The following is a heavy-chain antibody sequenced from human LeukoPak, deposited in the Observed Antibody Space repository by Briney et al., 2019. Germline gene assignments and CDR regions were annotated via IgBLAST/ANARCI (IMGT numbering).Heavy chain of an antibody. CDR1: GFTFSSYW. D-gene: IGHD4-17*01. Sequence: GGSLRHACAASGFTFSSYWMSWVRQAPWKGLEWVANIKQDGSEKYYVDSVKGRFTISRDNAKNSLYLQMNSLRAEDTAVYYCARVADYGEASDYWGQGTLVTVSS. CDR2: IKQDGSEK. CDR3: ARVADYGEASDY. V-gene: IGHV3-7*01. J-gene: IGHJ4*02.